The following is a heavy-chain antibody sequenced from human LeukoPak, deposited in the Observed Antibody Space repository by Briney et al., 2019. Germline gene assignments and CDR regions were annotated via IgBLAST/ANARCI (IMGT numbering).Heavy chain of an antibody. D-gene: IGHD3-3*01. V-gene: IGHV1-18*01. CDR2: ISIYNGNT. Sequence: ASVKVSCKASGYTFTSYGISWVRQAPGQGLEWMGWISIYNGNTDYAQKLRGRVTMTTDTSTSTAYLELRGLRSDDTAVYYCARITYDFWSGYYMPDDPWGQGTLVTASS. J-gene: IGHJ5*02. CDR3: ARITYDFWSGYYMPDDP. CDR1: GYTFTSYG.